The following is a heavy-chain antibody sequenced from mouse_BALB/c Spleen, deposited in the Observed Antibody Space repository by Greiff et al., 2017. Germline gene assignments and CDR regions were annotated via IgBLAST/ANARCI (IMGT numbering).Heavy chain of an antibody. CDR3: ARHYYGSRENAMDY. Sequence: DVMLVESGGGLVQPGGSLKLSCAASGFTFSSYTMSWVRQTPEKRLEWVAYISNGGGSTYYPDTVKGRFTISRDNAKNTLYLQMSSLKSEDTAMYYCARHYYGSRENAMDYWGQGTSVTVSS. V-gene: IGHV5-12-2*01. J-gene: IGHJ4*01. CDR1: GFTFSSYT. D-gene: IGHD1-1*01. CDR2: ISNGGGST.